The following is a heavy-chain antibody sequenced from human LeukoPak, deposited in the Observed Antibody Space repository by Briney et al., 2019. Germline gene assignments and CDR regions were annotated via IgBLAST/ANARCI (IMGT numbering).Heavy chain of an antibody. J-gene: IGHJ5*02. V-gene: IGHV4-39*07. CDR2: IYYSGST. Sequence: SETLSLTCTVSGGSISSSSYYWGWIRQPPGKGLEWIGSIYYSGSTYYNPSLKSRVTISVDTSKNQFSLKLSSVTAADTAVYYCARAAVISVVPAAIGWFDPWGQGTLVTVSS. CDR1: GGSISSSSYY. CDR3: ARAAVISVVPAAIGWFDP. D-gene: IGHD2-2*01.